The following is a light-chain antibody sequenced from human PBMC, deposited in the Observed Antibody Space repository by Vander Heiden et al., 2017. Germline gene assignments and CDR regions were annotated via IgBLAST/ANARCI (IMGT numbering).Light chain of an antibody. CDR1: NSNIGNDF. V-gene: IGLV1-51*01. J-gene: IGLJ3*02. Sequence: QSVLTQPPSVSAAPGQKVTISCSGSNSNIGNDFVSWYQHLPRTAPKLLMYDTYKRPSGIPDRFSASKSGTSATLDITGLQTGDEADYYCVAWDSSLSARLFGGGTKLTVL. CDR3: VAWDSSLSARL. CDR2: DTY.